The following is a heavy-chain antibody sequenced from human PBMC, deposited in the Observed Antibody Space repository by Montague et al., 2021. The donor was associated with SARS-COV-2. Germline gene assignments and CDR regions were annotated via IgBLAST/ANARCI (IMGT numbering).Heavy chain of an antibody. CDR2: ISSSSTTI. CDR3: ARGGNLWDSSGDYREGDVYGMDG. Sequence: SLRLSCAASGFTFSSYSMNWVRQAPGKGLEWVSYISSSSTTIYYADSVKGRFTISRDNAKNSLYLQVNSLRAEDTGVYYCARGGNLWDSSGDYREGDVYGMDGWGQGTPVTVSS. D-gene: IGHD3-22*01. V-gene: IGHV3-48*04. CDR1: GFTFSSYS. J-gene: IGHJ6*02.